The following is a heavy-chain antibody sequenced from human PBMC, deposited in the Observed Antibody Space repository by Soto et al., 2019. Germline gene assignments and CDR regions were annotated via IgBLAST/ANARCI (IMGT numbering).Heavy chain of an antibody. Sequence: QVQLQQWGAGLLKPSETLSLTCAVYGGSFSGYYWSWIRQPPGKGLEWIGEINHSGSTNYNPSLKSRVTISVDTSKNQFSLKLSSLTAADTAVYYCAREGRSSGWYGRYFQHWGQGTLVTVSS. CDR2: INHSGST. D-gene: IGHD6-19*01. CDR1: GGSFSGYY. CDR3: AREGRSSGWYGRYFQH. V-gene: IGHV4-34*01. J-gene: IGHJ1*01.